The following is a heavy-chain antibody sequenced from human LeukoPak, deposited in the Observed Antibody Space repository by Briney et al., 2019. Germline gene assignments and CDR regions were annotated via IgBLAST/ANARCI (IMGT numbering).Heavy chain of an antibody. D-gene: IGHD5-12*01. CDR1: GFTFSSYA. CDR3: AKDEGYSGYDCY. CDR2: ISGSGGST. J-gene: IGHJ4*02. V-gene: IGHV3-23*01. Sequence: GGSLRLSCAASGFTFSSYAMSRVRQAPGKGLEWVSAISGSGGSTYYADSVKGRFTISRDNSKNTPYLQMNSLRAEDTAVYYCAKDEGYSGYDCYWGQGTLVTVSS.